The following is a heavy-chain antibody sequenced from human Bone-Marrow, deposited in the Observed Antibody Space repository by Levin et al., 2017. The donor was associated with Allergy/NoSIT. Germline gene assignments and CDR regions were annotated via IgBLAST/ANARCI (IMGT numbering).Heavy chain of an antibody. D-gene: IGHD3-9*01. V-gene: IGHV4-59*01. CDR1: GGSISSYY. J-gene: IGHJ4*02. CDR2: IYYSGST. CDR3: ARDRYDILTGYYDY. Sequence: SQTLSLTCTVSGGSISSYYWSWIRQPPGKGLEWIGYIYYSGSTNYNPSLKSRVTISVDTSKNQFSLKLSSVTAADTAVYYCARDRYDILTGYYDYWGQGTLVTVSS.